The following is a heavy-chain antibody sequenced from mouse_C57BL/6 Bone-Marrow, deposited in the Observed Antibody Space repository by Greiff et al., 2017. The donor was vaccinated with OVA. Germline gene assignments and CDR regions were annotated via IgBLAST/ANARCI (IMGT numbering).Heavy chain of an antibody. CDR1: GFTFTDYY. J-gene: IGHJ4*01. CDR3: ARYYGSSYDYYAMDY. V-gene: IGHV7-3*01. CDR2: IRNKANGYTT. D-gene: IGHD1-1*01. Sequence: EVKLVESGGGLVQPGGSLSLSCAASGFTFTDYYMSWVRQPPGKALEWLGFIRNKANGYTTEYSASVKGRFTISRDNSQSILYLQMNALRAEDSATYYCARYYGSSYDYYAMDYWGQGTSVTVSS.